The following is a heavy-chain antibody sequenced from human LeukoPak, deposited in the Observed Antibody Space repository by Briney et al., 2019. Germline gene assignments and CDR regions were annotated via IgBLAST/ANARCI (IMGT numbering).Heavy chain of an antibody. V-gene: IGHV1-69*05. J-gene: IGHJ5*02. CDR2: IVPIFGTA. D-gene: IGHD6-19*01. Sequence: SVKVSCKASGGTFSSYAISWVRQAPGQGLEWMGRIVPIFGTANYAQKFQGRVTITTDESTSTAYMELSSLRSEDTAVYYCARDKGYSSGWYEWFDPWGQGTLVTVSS. CDR3: ARDKGYSSGWYEWFDP. CDR1: GGTFSSYA.